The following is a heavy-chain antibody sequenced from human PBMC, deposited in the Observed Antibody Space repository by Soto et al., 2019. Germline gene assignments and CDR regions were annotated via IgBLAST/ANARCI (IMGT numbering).Heavy chain of an antibody. J-gene: IGHJ5*02. CDR2: ISSNGGST. CDR3: VKDSAAMVGGGWFDP. V-gene: IGHV3-64D*06. CDR1: GFTFSSYA. D-gene: IGHD5-18*01. Sequence: GGSLRLSCSASGFTFSSYAMHWVRQAPGKGLEYVSAISSNGGSTYYADSVKGRFTISRDNSKNTLYLQRSSLRAEDTAVYYCVKDSAAMVGGGWFDPWGQGTLVTVSS.